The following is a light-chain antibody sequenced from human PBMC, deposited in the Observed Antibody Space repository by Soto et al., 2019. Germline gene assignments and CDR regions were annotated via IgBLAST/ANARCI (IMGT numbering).Light chain of an antibody. Sequence: DIQMTQSPSTLSASVGDRVTITCRASQSIDRRLAWYKQRPGRAPKLLIYDVANLETGVPSRFSGSGSETEFTLTISSLQPDDFAIYYCQQYNSYPLTFGGGTKVDSK. J-gene: IGKJ4*01. CDR3: QQYNSYPLT. V-gene: IGKV1-5*01. CDR2: DVA. CDR1: QSIDRR.